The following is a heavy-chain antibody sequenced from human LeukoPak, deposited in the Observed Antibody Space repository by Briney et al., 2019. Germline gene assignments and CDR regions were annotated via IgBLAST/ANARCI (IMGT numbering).Heavy chain of an antibody. D-gene: IGHD3-10*01. Sequence: ASVKVSCKASGYTFTSYYMHWVRQAPGQGLEWMGWINPNSGGTNYAQKFQGRVTMTRDTSINTAYMELSRLRSDDTAVYYCARNPVLLWFGESLPEFYYYMDVWGKGTTVTISS. CDR3: ARNPVLLWFGESLPEFYYYMDV. CDR1: GYTFTSYY. CDR2: INPNSGGT. J-gene: IGHJ6*03. V-gene: IGHV1-2*02.